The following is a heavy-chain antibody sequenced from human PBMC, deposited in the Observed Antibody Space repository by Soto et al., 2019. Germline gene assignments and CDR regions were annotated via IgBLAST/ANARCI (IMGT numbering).Heavy chain of an antibody. CDR1: GFTFDGFA. D-gene: IGHD2-2*01. CDR2: ISWNSGNL. V-gene: IGHV3-9*01. J-gene: IGHJ6*02. CDR3: AKDIGSCVTTTCYLTYGGMDV. Sequence: VQLVESGGGLVQPGRSLRLSCAAFGFTFDGFAMHWVRQVPGKGLEWVSGISWNSGNLAYADSVKGRFTISRDNAKNSLYLQMNSLRPEDTALYYCAKDIGSCVTTTCYLTYGGMDVWGQGTTVTVS.